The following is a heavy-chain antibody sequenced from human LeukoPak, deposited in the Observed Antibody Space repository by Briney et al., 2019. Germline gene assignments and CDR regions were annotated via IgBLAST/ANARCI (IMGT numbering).Heavy chain of an antibody. V-gene: IGHV3-30*09. CDR2: ISYDGSNK. Sequence: GGSLRLSCAASGFSFSNYAIHWVRQVPGKGLVWVAVISYDGSNKYYTDSVKGRFAISRDNSKNTLYLQMNSLRAEDTAVYYCARDFLRYSDWRYYYYYGMDVWGQGTTVTISS. J-gene: IGHJ6*02. CDR1: GFSFSNYA. D-gene: IGHD3-9*01. CDR3: ARDFLRYSDWRYYYYYGMDV.